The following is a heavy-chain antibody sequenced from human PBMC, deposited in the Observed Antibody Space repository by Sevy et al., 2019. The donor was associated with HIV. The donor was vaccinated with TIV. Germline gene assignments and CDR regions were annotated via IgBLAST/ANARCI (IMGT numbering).Heavy chain of an antibody. CDR1: GGSISSGSYY. CDR2: MYTSGST. J-gene: IGHJ4*02. D-gene: IGHD3-10*01. V-gene: IGHV4-61*02. CDR3: AGGNMVRGVIKTYYFDY. Sequence: SETLSLTCTVSGGSISSGSYYWSWIRQPAGKGLEWIGRMYTSGSTNYNPSLKSRVTISVDTSKNQFSLKLSSVTAADTAVYYCAGGNMVRGVIKTYYFDYWGQRTLVTVSS.